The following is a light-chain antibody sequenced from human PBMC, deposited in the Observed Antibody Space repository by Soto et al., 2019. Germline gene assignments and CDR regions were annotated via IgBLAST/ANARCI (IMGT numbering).Light chain of an antibody. CDR1: SGDVGSDTL. Sequence: QSVLTQPASVSGSPGQSITISCTGTSGDVGSDTLVSWYQQNPAKAPKLIISEGSKRPSGVSDRFSGSKSGNTASLTISGLQADDEAEYYCCSYAGVGTYVFGTGTKVTVL. V-gene: IGLV2-23*01. CDR2: EGS. J-gene: IGLJ1*01. CDR3: CSYAGVGTYV.